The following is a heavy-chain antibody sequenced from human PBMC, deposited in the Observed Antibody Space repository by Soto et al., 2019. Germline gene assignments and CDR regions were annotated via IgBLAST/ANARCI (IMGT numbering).Heavy chain of an antibody. CDR2: IYYSGST. J-gene: IGHJ4*02. CDR1: GGSTSSGDYY. Sequence: PSETLSLTCTVSGGSTSSGDYYWSWIRQPPGKGLEWIGYIYYSGSTYYNPSLKSRVTISVDTSKNQFSLKLSSVTAADTAVYYCARVSPTCNNGVCRYYFDYWGQGTLVTVSS. D-gene: IGHD2-8*01. V-gene: IGHV4-30-4*01. CDR3: ARVSPTCNNGVCRYYFDY.